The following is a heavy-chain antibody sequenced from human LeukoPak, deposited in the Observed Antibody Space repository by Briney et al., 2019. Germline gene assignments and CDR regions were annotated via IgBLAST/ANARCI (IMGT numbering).Heavy chain of an antibody. J-gene: IGHJ3*02. Sequence: LETLSLTCAVYGGSFSGYYWSWIRQPPGKGLEWIGEINHSGSTNYNPSLKSRVTISVDTSKNQFSLKLSSVTAADTAVYYCARPAMITFGGVIVTDAFDIWGQGTMVTVSS. D-gene: IGHD3-16*02. CDR3: ARPAMITFGGVIVTDAFDI. CDR2: INHSGST. CDR1: GGSFSGYY. V-gene: IGHV4-34*01.